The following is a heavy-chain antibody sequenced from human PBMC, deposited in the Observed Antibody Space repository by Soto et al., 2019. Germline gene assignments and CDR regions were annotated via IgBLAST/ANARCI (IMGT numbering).Heavy chain of an antibody. CDR1: GYTFTSYA. J-gene: IGHJ6*02. CDR3: ARDPYSSGYDYYYYGMDV. CDR2: INAGNGNT. D-gene: IGHD6-19*01. V-gene: IGHV1-3*01. Sequence: ASVKVSCKASGYTFTSYAMHWVRQAPGQRLEWMGWINAGNGNTKYSQKFQGRVTITRDTSASTAYMELSSLRSEDTAVYYCARDPYSSGYDYYYYGMDVCGQGTTVTVSS.